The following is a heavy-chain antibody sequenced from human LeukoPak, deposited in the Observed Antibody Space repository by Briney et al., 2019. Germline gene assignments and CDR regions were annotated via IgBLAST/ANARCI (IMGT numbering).Heavy chain of an antibody. Sequence: GGSLRLSCTASGFTVSTNYMSWVRQAPGKGLEWVSVIYSGGSSTYYADSVKGRFTISRDKSKNTLYLQMNSLRAEDTAVYYCALSFGYFQHWGQGTLVTVSS. CDR3: ALSFGYFQH. J-gene: IGHJ1*01. V-gene: IGHV3-66*01. CDR1: GFTVSTNY. CDR2: IYSGGSST. D-gene: IGHD3-10*01.